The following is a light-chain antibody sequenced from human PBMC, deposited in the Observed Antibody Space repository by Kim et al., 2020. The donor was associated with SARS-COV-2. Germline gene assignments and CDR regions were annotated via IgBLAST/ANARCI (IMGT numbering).Light chain of an antibody. V-gene: IGKV2-30*01. CDR1: HSLVNSDGNTY. CDR3: MQGSHWPFT. J-gene: IGKJ2*01. CDR2: EIS. Sequence: QAASISCRSSHSLVNSDGNTYLNWFQQRPGQSPRRLTYEISKRDSGVPDRFSVSGSGTDFTLKISRVEAEYVGVYYCMQGSHWPFTFGQGTKLEI.